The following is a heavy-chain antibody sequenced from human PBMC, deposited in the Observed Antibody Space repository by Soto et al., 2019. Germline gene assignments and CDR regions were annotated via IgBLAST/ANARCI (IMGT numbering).Heavy chain of an antibody. CDR3: AREAGDSPLNRFDP. CDR2: ITSDGKSK. J-gene: IGHJ5*02. V-gene: IGHV3-74*01. D-gene: IGHD2-21*02. Sequence: GGSLRLSCAASGFNFSNHWMHWVRQRPAEGLVWVSRITSDGKSKAYAESVKGRFAISRDSAKNTLYLQMNGLTAEDTAVYYCAREAGDSPLNRFDPWGQGTLVTVAS. CDR1: GFNFSNHW.